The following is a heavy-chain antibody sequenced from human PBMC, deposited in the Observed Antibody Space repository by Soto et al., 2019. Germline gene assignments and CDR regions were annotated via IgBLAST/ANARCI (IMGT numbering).Heavy chain of an antibody. CDR3: ARRWG. CDR2: IYSGGTT. D-gene: IGHD1-26*01. V-gene: IGHV3-66*01. CDR1: GFIVSSNY. Sequence: EVQLVESGGGLVQPGGSLRLSCAASGFIVSSNYMSWVRQAPGKGPEWVALIYSGGTTHYAESVKGRFTISRDKSKNTLYPQMNSLRAEDTAVYYCARRWGWGHGTMVTVSS. J-gene: IGHJ3*01.